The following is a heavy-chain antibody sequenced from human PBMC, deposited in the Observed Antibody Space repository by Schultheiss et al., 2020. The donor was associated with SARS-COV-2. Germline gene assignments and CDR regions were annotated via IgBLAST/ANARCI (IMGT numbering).Heavy chain of an antibody. CDR3: ARDRDGDGFDP. V-gene: IGHV3-33*08. D-gene: IGHD4-17*01. J-gene: IGHJ5*02. CDR1: GFTFSSYG. Sequence: GGSLRLSCAASGFTFSSYGMHWVRQAPGKGLEWVAVIWYDGSNKYYADSVKGRFTISRDNSKNTLYLQMNSLRAEDTAVYYCARDRDGDGFDPWGQGTLVTVSS. CDR2: IWYDGSNK.